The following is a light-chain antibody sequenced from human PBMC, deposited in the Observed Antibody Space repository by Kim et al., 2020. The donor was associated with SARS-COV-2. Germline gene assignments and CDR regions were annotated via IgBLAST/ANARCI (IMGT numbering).Light chain of an antibody. CDR2: SNT. V-gene: IGLV1-40*01. CDR1: SSNIGAGYD. J-gene: IGLJ3*02. Sequence: QSVLTQPPSVSGAPGQRVTISCTGSSSNIGAGYDVHWYQQLPGTVPKLLIFSNTNRLSGVPDRFSGSKSGASASLAITGLQADDEADYYYQSYDNARRGWVFGGGTQLTVL. CDR3: QSYDNARRGWV.